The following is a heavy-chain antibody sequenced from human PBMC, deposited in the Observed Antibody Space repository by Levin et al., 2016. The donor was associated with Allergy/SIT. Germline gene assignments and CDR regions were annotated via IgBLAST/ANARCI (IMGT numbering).Heavy chain of an antibody. CDR1: GGSISSSY. D-gene: IGHD1-26*01. CDR3: ARVRTRSRVRDTNLIDQ. CDR2: IYFNGNT. Sequence: SETLSLTCTVSGGSISSSYWSWVRQPPGKGLEYIGYIYFNGNTGYNPSLKTRIIMSLDTSRNQFSLKLRSVTAADTAVYYCARVRTRSRVRDTNLIDQWGQGTLVTVSS. J-gene: IGHJ4*02. V-gene: IGHV4-59*01.